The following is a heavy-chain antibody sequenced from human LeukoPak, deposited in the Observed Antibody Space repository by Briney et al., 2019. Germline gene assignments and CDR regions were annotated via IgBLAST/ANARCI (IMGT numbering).Heavy chain of an antibody. D-gene: IGHD5-18*01. CDR2: INPHSDVT. J-gene: IGHJ3*02. CDR1: GYTFADYY. CDR3: ARGYSYNNDAFDI. Sequence: ASVKVSCKASGYTFADYYLHWVRQAPGQGLEWLGRINPHSDVTNFAQKYQGRVTLTRDTSISTAYMELSRLRSDDTAVYYCARGYSYNNDAFDIWGQGTLVTVSS. V-gene: IGHV1-2*02.